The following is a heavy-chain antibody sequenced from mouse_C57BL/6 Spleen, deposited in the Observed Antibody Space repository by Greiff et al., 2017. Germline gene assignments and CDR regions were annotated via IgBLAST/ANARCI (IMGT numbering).Heavy chain of an antibody. Sequence: EVQLQESGPELVKPGASVKIPCKASGYTFTDYNMDWVKQSHGKSLEWIGDINPNNGGTIYNQKFKGKATLTVDKSSSTAYMELRSLTSEDTAVYYCARSYDGYYEDAMDYWGQGTSVTVSS. CDR2: INPNNGGT. CDR1: GYTFTDYN. D-gene: IGHD2-3*01. CDR3: ARSYDGYYEDAMDY. J-gene: IGHJ4*01. V-gene: IGHV1-18*01.